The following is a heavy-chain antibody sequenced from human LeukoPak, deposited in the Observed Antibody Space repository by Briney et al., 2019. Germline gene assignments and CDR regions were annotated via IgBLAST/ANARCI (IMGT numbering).Heavy chain of an antibody. J-gene: IGHJ2*01. CDR2: ISYDGSNK. CDR1: GFTFSSYA. V-gene: IGHV3-30-3*01. Sequence: GGSLRLSCAASGFTFSSYAMHWVRQAPGKGLEWVAVISYDGSNKYYADSVKGRFTISRDNAKNTVFLQMNSLRAEDTAVYYCARVGTNWYFDLWGRGALVTVSS. D-gene: IGHD3-10*01. CDR3: ARVGTNWYFDL.